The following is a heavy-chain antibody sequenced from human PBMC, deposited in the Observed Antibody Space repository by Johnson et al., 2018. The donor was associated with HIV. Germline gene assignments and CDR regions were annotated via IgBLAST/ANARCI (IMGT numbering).Heavy chain of an antibody. CDR1: GFTFSDYY. Sequence: VQLVESGGGLVKPGGSLRLSCAASGFTFSDYYMSWIRQAPGKGLELVSGINLYGGSTVYADSVKGRFTISRDNAKNSLYLQMNSRRAEDTALYYCARKSAFDAFDIWGQGTMVTVSS. CDR3: ARKSAFDAFDI. J-gene: IGHJ3*02. V-gene: IGHV3-20*04. CDR2: INLYGGST.